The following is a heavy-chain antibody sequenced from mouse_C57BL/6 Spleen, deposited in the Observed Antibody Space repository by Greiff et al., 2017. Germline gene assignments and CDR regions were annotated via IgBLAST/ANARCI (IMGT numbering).Heavy chain of an antibody. D-gene: IGHD1-1*01. J-gene: IGHJ2*01. V-gene: IGHV1-52*01. CDR2: IDPSDSET. CDR3: SRSIYYYSSSYLFDD. CDR1: GYTFTSYW. Sequence: VKLVESGAELVRPGSSVKLSCKASGYTFTSYWMNWVKQRPIQGLEWIGNIDPSDSETNYNQKFQSKATLTVDTSSNTAYMQLNSLTSYDSAVYYCSRSIYYYSSSYLFDDWGQGTTLTVSS.